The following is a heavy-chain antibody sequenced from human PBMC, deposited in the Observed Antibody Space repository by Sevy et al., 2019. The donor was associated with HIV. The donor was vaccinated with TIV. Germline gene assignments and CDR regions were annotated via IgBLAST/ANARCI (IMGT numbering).Heavy chain of an antibody. CDR2: IRRKTDGGTT. CDR3: TTSTQVDYYGMDV. V-gene: IGHV3-15*07. D-gene: IGHD4-4*01. J-gene: IGHJ6*02. Sequence: GGSLRLSCAASGFTFTYTGMNWVRQAPGKGLEWVGSIRRKTDGGTTDYAAPVKGRFTISRDDSKNTLFLQMNSLKTEDTAVYYCTTSTQVDYYGMDVWGQGTTVTVSS. CDR1: GFTFTYTG.